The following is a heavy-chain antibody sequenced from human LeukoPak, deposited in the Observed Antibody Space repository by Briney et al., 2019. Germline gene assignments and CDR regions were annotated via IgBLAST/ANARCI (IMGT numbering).Heavy chain of an antibody. J-gene: IGHJ4*02. Sequence: PGGSLRLSCALSVFPFMRYGMHWVRHAPGKGLEWVAVIWYDGSNKSYADSVKGRFTISRDNSKNTLYLQMNSLRAEDTAVYYCARDAPLCYYWGQGTLVTVSS. CDR3: ARDAPLCYY. D-gene: IGHD2/OR15-2a*01. CDR1: VFPFMRYG. CDR2: IWYDGSNK. V-gene: IGHV3-33*01.